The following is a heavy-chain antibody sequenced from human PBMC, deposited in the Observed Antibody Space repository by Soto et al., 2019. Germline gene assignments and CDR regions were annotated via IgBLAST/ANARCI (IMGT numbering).Heavy chain of an antibody. CDR1: GGSISSSNW. J-gene: IGHJ5*02. Sequence: QVQLQESGPGLVKPSGTLSLTCAVSGGSISSSNWWSWVRQPPGTGLEWLGEIYHSGSTNYTPSLRRRVTISGDKSKNQFSLKLSSVTAADTAVYYCARGQLVPGLWVLFDPWVHETLVTVSS. D-gene: IGHD6-13*01. CDR3: ARGQLVPGLWVLFDP. V-gene: IGHV4-4*02. CDR2: IYHSGST.